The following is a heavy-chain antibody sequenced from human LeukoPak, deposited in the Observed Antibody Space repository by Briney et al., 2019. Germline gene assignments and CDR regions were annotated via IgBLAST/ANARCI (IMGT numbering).Heavy chain of an antibody. Sequence: GRSLRLSCVASGFTFEDYPMHWVRQAPGKGLEWVSGITWNSGMLAYADSVEGRFTISRDNAKNSLYLQMNSLRAEDTAVYYCAREEGGYCSGGSCYGASPYFDYWGQGTLVTVSS. D-gene: IGHD2-15*01. J-gene: IGHJ4*02. CDR2: ITWNSGML. CDR1: GFTFEDYP. V-gene: IGHV3-9*01. CDR3: AREEGGYCSGGSCYGASPYFDY.